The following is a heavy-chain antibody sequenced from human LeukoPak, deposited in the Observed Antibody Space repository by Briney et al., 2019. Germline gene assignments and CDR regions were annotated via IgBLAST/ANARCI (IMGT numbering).Heavy chain of an antibody. Sequence: GRSLRLSCAASGFTFSSYSMNWVRQAPGKGLEWVSAISGSGGSTYYADSVKGRFTISRDNSKNTLYLQMNSLRAEDTAVYYCAKEHYYDSSGPHFGYWGQGTLVTVSS. J-gene: IGHJ4*02. V-gene: IGHV3-23*01. D-gene: IGHD3-22*01. CDR2: ISGSGGST. CDR3: AKEHYYDSSGPHFGY. CDR1: GFTFSSYS.